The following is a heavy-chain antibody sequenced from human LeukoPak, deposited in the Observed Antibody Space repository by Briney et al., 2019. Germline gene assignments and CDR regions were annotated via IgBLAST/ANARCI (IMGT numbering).Heavy chain of an antibody. CDR2: ISSSSSTI. Sequence: PGGSLRPSCAAPGFTFSSYSMNWVRQAPGKGLEWVSYISSSSSTIYYADSVKGGFTISRDNAKNSLYLQRNLLGDEDAAVYYWAAGFILTGTSADYWGQGTLVTVSS. CDR1: GFTFSSYS. D-gene: IGHD3-9*01. CDR3: AAGFILTGTSADY. V-gene: IGHV3-48*02. J-gene: IGHJ4*02.